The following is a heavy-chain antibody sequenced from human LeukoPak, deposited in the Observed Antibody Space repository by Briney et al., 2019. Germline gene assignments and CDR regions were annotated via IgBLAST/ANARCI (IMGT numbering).Heavy chain of an antibody. V-gene: IGHV1-18*01. D-gene: IGHD2-15*01. Sequence: GASVKVSCKASGGTFSTYAISWVRQAPGQGLEWMGWISAYNGNTNYAQKLQGRVTMTTDTSTSTAYMELRSLRSDDTAVYYCARAAWDVVVVAAMGYYFDYWGQGTLVTVSS. CDR3: ARAAWDVVVVAAMGYYFDY. J-gene: IGHJ4*02. CDR1: GGTFSTYA. CDR2: ISAYNGNT.